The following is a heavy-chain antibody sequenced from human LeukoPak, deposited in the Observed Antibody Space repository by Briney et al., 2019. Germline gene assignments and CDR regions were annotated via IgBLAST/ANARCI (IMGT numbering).Heavy chain of an antibody. V-gene: IGHV5-51*01. CDR3: ARGSYCGGDCYSHFDY. Sequence: GESLKISCQGSGYSFTSYWIGWVRQMPGKGLEWMGIIYPGDSDTRYSPSFQGQVTISADKSISTAYLQWSSLKASDTAMYYCARGSYCGGDCYSHFDYWGQGTLVTVSS. CDR2: IYPGDSDT. CDR1: GYSFTSYW. J-gene: IGHJ4*02. D-gene: IGHD2-21*02.